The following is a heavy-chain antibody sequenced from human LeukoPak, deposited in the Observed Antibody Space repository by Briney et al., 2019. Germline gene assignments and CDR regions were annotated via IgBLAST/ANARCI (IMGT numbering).Heavy chain of an antibody. Sequence: PGGSLRLSCAASGFTFSSYAMHWVRQAPGKGLEWVAVISYDGSNKYYADSVKGRFTISRDNSKNTLYLQMNSLRAEDTAVYYCAKDRIHLSGSSDGFDIWGQGTMVTVSS. J-gene: IGHJ3*02. D-gene: IGHD6-6*01. CDR1: GFTFSSYA. CDR3: AKDRIHLSGSSDGFDI. CDR2: ISYDGSNK. V-gene: IGHV3-30-3*01.